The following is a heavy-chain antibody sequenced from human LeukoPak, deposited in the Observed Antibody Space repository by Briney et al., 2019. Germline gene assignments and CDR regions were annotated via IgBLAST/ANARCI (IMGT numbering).Heavy chain of an antibody. D-gene: IGHD3-10*01. J-gene: IGHJ6*03. CDR2: IYYSGST. V-gene: IGHV4-39*01. Sequence: SETLSLTCSVSGGSISSSSYQWGWIRQPPGRGLEWIGSIYYSGSTYYNPSLKSRVTISVDTSKNQFSLKLSSVTAAGTALSYCARHRGYGSGSYYYYFMDVWGKGTTVTVSS. CDR3: ARHRGYGSGSYYYYFMDV. CDR1: GGSISSSSYQ.